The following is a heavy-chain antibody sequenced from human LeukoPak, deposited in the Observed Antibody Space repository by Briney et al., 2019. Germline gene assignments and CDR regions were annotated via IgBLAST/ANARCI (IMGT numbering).Heavy chain of an antibody. CDR1: GYAFTSYY. CDR3: ARRAVPAVTEYYFDY. V-gene: IGHV1-46*01. J-gene: IGHJ4*02. D-gene: IGHD2-2*01. Sequence: ASVKVSCKASGYAFTSYYMHWVRQAPGQGLEWMGMINPSGGSTSYAQKFQGRVTMTRDMSTSTVYMELSSLRSEDTAVFYCARRAVPAVTEYYFDYWGQGTLVTVSS. CDR2: INPSGGST.